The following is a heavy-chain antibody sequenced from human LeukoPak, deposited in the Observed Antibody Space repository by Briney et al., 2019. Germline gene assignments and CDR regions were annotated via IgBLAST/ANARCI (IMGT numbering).Heavy chain of an antibody. CDR2: INHSGST. CDR3: AREVGITMTEFDP. V-gene: IGHV4-34*01. Sequence: SETLSLTCAVYGGSFSGYYWSWIRQPPGKWLEWIGEINHSGSTNYNPSLKSRVTISVDTSKNQFSLKLSSVTAADTAVYYCAREVGITMTEFDPWGQGTLVTVSS. D-gene: IGHD3-22*01. J-gene: IGHJ5*02. CDR1: GGSFSGYY.